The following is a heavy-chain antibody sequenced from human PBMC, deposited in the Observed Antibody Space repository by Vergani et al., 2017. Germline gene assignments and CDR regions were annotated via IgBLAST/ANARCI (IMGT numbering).Heavy chain of an antibody. CDR1: GGSISSYY. V-gene: IGHV4-59*01. CDR2: IYYSGST. Sequence: QVQLQESGPGLVKPSETLSLTCTVSGGSISSYYWSWIRQPPGKGLEWIGYIYYSGSTNYNPSLKSRVTISVDTSKNQFSLKLSSVTAADTAVYYCARGKAGYSSGWSPYWYSDLWGRGTLVTVSS. D-gene: IGHD6-19*01. CDR3: ARGKAGYSSGWSPYWYSDL. J-gene: IGHJ2*01.